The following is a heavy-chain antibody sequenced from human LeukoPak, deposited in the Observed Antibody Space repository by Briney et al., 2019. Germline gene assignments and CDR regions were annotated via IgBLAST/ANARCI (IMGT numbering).Heavy chain of an antibody. Sequence: SETLSLTCTVSGGSISSYYWSWIRQPPGKGLEWIGYIYYSGSTNYNPSLKGRVTISVDASKNQFSLKLSSMTAADTAVYYCARVNPRQLITDGSGPTRGYFDYWGQGTLVTVSS. CDR2: IYYSGST. D-gene: IGHD3-10*01. J-gene: IGHJ4*02. CDR1: GGSISSYY. V-gene: IGHV4-59*01. CDR3: ARVNPRQLITDGSGPTRGYFDY.